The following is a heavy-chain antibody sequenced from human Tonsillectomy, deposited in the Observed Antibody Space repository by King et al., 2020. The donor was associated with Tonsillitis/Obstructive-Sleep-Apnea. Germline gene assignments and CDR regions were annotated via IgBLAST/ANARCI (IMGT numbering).Heavy chain of an antibody. CDR1: GYSFTSYW. D-gene: IGHD3-10*01. V-gene: IGHV5-10-1*03. CDR3: ARMGFGESHWGDY. Sequence: VQLVESGAEVKKPGESLRISCTGSGYSFTSYWISWVRQMPGKGLEWMGRIDPSDSYTNYSPSFQGHVTISADKSISTAYLQWSSLKASDTAMYYCARMGFGESHWGDYWGQGTLVTVSS. J-gene: IGHJ4*02. CDR2: IDPSDSYT.